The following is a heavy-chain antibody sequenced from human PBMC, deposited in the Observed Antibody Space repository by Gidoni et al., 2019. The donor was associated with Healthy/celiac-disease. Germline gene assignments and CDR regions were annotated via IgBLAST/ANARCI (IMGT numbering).Heavy chain of an antibody. Sequence: QVQLVQSGAEVKKPGSSVKVSCKASGGTFSCYAISWVRQAPGHGLEWMGGIIPIFGTANYAQKFQGRVTITADESTSTAYMELSSLRSEDTAVYYCARSSGDYPPYNWFDPWGQGTLVTVSS. CDR3: ARSSGDYPPYNWFDP. V-gene: IGHV1-69*01. CDR2: IIPIFGTA. D-gene: IGHD4-17*01. CDR1: GGTFSCYA. J-gene: IGHJ5*02.